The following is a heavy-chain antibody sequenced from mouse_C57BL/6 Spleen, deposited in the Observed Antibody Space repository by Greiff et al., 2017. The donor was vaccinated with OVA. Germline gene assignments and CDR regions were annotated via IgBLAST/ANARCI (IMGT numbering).Heavy chain of an antibody. Sequence: VQLQQPGAELVMPGASVKLSCKASGYTFTSYWMHWVKQRPGQGLEWIGEIDPSDSYTNYNQKFKGKSTLTVDKPSSTAYMKLSSRTPEDSAVYYGAREEGRYFDNGGQGTTLTVSS. J-gene: IGHJ2*01. CDR1: GYTFTSYW. CDR3: AREEGRYFDN. CDR2: IDPSDSYT. V-gene: IGHV1-69*01. D-gene: IGHD3-3*01.